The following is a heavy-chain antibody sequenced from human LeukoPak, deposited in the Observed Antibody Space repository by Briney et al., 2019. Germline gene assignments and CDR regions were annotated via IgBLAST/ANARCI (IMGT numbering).Heavy chain of an antibody. V-gene: IGHV4-38-2*01. CDR3: AGHDIYMDV. CDR2: IYHSGST. D-gene: IGHD3-22*01. J-gene: IGHJ6*03. Sequence: SETLSLTCAVSGYSISSGYYWGWIRQPPGKGLEWIGSIYHSGSTYYNPSLKSRVTISVDTSKNQFSLKLSSVTAADTAVYYCAGHDIYMDVWGKGTTVTVSS. CDR1: GYSISSGYY.